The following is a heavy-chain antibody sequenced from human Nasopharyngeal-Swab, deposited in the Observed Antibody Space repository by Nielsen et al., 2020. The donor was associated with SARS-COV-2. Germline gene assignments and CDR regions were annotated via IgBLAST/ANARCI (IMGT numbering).Heavy chain of an antibody. Sequence: GGSLRLSCAASGFTFDDYTMHWVRQAPGEGLEWVSGINWNSGRKGYADSVKGRFTISRDNAKNSLYLLMNSLRSEDTALYYCARGTADYSNPSFDYWGQGALVTVSS. V-gene: IGHV3-9*01. CDR2: INWNSGRK. J-gene: IGHJ4*02. CDR1: GFTFDDYT. CDR3: ARGTADYSNPSFDY. D-gene: IGHD4-11*01.